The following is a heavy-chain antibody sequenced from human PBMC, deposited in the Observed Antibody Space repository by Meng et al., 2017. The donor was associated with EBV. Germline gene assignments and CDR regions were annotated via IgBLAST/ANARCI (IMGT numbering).Heavy chain of an antibody. CDR3: ARERPGGMATTPYFDY. CDR1: GGTFSSYA. Sequence: QVQLVQSGAEGKKPGSTVKVYCKASGGTFSSYAISWVRQAPGQGLEWMGGIIPILGIANYAQKFQGRVTITADKSTSTAYMELSSLRSEDTAVYYCARERPGGMATTPYFDYWGQGTLVTVSS. V-gene: IGHV1-69*10. D-gene: IGHD5-24*01. J-gene: IGHJ4*02. CDR2: IIPILGIA.